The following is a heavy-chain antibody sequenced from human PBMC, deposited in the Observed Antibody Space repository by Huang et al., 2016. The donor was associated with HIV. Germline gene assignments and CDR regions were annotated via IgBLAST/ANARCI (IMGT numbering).Heavy chain of an antibody. CDR3: ARRYNSRRDY. Sequence: QVQLEQWGAGLLKASETLSLTCAVYGGSFSGYYWNWLHQAPGKGLEWVGEINHSGNTNYNPSLKSLVNMSVDTSKSQFSLYLTSLSAADTGTYFCARRYNSRRDYWGRGTLVTVHS. V-gene: IGHV4-34*02. D-gene: IGHD3-22*01. CDR1: GGSFSGYY. CDR2: INHSGNT. J-gene: IGHJ4*02.